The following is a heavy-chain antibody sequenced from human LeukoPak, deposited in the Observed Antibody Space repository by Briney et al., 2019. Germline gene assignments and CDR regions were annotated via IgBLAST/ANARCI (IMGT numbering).Heavy chain of an antibody. CDR2: ISGSGGST. J-gene: IGHJ3*01. D-gene: IGHD6-6*01. CDR3: AKDEYSSTLLGY. V-gene: IGHV3-23*01. CDR1: GFTFSSYA. Sequence: PGGSLRLSCAASGFTFSSYAMSWVRQAPGKGLEWVSAISGSGGSTCYADSVKGRFTISRDNSKNTLYLQMNSLRAEDTAVYYCAKDEYSSTLLGYWGQGTMVTVSS.